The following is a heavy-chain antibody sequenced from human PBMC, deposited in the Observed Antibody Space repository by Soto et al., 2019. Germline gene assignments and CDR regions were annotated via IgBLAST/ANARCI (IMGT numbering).Heavy chain of an antibody. J-gene: IGHJ5*02. D-gene: IGHD5-12*01. CDR2: VRSDGSVT. V-gene: IGHV3-74*02. CDR1: GFTFSNYW. Sequence: EVQLVESGGGLHQPGGSLRLSCAASGFTFSNYWMHWVRQAPGKGLVWVSRVRSDGSVTGYADSVRGRFTMSRDNAKNLVFLQRESRRVENRAVYSCEGDVRGSGYPIDTGGQEPLVTVSS. CDR3: EGDVRGSGYPIDT.